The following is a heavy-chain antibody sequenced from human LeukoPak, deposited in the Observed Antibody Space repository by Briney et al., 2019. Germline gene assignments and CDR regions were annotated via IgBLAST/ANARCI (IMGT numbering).Heavy chain of an antibody. V-gene: IGHV1-18*01. Sequence: ASVRVSCKASGYTFTSYGISWVRQAPGQGLEWMGWISAYNGNTNYAQKLQGRVTMTTDTSTSTAYMELRSLRSDDTAVYYCAREITMVRGVIITSWFDPWGQGTLVTVSS. CDR2: ISAYNGNT. CDR3: AREITMVRGVIITSWFDP. CDR1: GYTFTSYG. J-gene: IGHJ5*02. D-gene: IGHD3-10*01.